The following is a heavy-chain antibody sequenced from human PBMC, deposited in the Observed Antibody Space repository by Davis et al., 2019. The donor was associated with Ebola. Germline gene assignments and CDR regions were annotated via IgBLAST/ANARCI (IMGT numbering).Heavy chain of an antibody. D-gene: IGHD5-12*01. Sequence: GGSLRLSCAASGFTFSSYAMSWVRQAPGKGLEWVSAISGSGGSTYYADSVKGRFTISRDNSKNTLYLQMNSLRAEDTAVYYCARDSGYDYGGYYYYGMDVWGQGTTVTVSS. V-gene: IGHV3-23*01. J-gene: IGHJ6*02. CDR1: GFTFSSYA. CDR2: ISGSGGST. CDR3: ARDSGYDYGGYYYYGMDV.